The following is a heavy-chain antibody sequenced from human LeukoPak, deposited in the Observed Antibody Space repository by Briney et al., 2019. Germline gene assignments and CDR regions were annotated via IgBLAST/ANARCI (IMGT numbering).Heavy chain of an antibody. V-gene: IGHV1-18*01. D-gene: IGHD6-13*01. J-gene: IGHJ3*01. CDR1: GYTFTSYG. Sequence: ASVKVSCKASGYTFTSYGISWVRQAPGQGLEWMGWISADNGNTNYAQNVQGRVTMTTDTSTTTAYMELRSLRSDDTAVYYCARDQWQQLPSSDAFDLWGQGTMVTASS. CDR3: ARDQWQQLPSSDAFDL. CDR2: ISADNGNT.